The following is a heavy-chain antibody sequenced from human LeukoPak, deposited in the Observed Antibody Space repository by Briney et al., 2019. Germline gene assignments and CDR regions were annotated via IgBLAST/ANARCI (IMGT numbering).Heavy chain of an antibody. CDR1: GFTFSSDV. CDR2: IKSKTDGGTT. V-gene: IGHV3-15*01. J-gene: IGHJ4*02. Sequence: GGSLRLSCAASGFTFSSDVMSWVRQAPGKGLEWVGRIKSKTDGGTTDYAAPVKGRFTISRDDSKNTLYLQMNSLKTEDTAVYYCTALTEWELGYWGQGTLVTVSS. CDR3: TALTEWELGY. D-gene: IGHD1-26*01.